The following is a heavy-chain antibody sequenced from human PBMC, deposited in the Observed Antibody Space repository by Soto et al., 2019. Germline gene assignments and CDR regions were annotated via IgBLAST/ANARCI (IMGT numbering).Heavy chain of an antibody. Sequence: EVQLLESGGGLVQPGGSLRLSCAASGFTFTSYAMSWFRQAPGKGLEWVSSILPGGDATFHADSVKGRFTISRDNSKNTLYLQMSSLRAEDTARYYCAKDHLTTILRGYFDSWGQGTLVTVSS. CDR1: GFTFTSYA. J-gene: IGHJ4*02. CDR2: ILPGGDAT. D-gene: IGHD3-3*01. V-gene: IGHV3-23*01. CDR3: AKDHLTTILRGYFDS.